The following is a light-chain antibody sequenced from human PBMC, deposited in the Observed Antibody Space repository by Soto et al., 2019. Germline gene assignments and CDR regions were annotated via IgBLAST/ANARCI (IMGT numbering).Light chain of an antibody. J-gene: IGKJ2*01. CDR2: AAS. V-gene: IGKV1-39*01. CDR3: QQSYSMPYA. Sequence: DIQMTQSPSSLSASVGDRVTITCRASQSISSYLNWYQQKPGKAPKLLIYAASSLQSGVPSSFSGSGYGTDFTLTISSLQPEDFATYYCQQSYSMPYAFGPGTKVDIK. CDR1: QSISSY.